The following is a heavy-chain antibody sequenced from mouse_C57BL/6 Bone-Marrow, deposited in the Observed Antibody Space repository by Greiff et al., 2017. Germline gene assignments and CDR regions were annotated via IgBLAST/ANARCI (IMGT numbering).Heavy chain of an antibody. Sequence: QVQLQQPGAELVMPGASVKLSCKASGYTFTSYWMHWVKQRPGQGLEWIGEIDPSDSYTNYNQKFKGKSTLTVDKSSSTAYMQLSSLTSEDSAVYYCALRDGSSLFAYWGQGTLVTVSA. CDR3: ALRDGSSLFAY. D-gene: IGHD1-1*01. V-gene: IGHV1-69*01. CDR2: IDPSDSYT. CDR1: GYTFTSYW. J-gene: IGHJ3*01.